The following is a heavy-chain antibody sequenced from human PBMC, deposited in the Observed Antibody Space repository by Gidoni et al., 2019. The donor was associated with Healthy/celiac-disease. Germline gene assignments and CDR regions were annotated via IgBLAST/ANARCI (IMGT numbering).Heavy chain of an antibody. D-gene: IGHD2-15*01. Sequence: EVQLVQSGAEVKKPGESLRISCKGSGYSFTSYWISWVRQMPGKGLEWMGRIDPSDSYTNYSPSFQGHVTISADKSISTAYLQWSSLKASDTAMYYCAKYTGYCSGGSCDNGFYYYYYMDVWGKGTTVTVSS. J-gene: IGHJ6*03. CDR3: AKYTGYCSGGSCDNGFYYYYYMDV. CDR2: IDPSDSYT. V-gene: IGHV5-10-1*03. CDR1: GYSFTSYW.